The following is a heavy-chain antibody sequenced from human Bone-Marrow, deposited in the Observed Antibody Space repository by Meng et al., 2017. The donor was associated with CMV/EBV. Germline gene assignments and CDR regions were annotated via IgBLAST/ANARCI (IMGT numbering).Heavy chain of an antibody. CDR2: ISYGGSDK. CDR1: GFTFSSYA. D-gene: IGHD5/OR15-5a*01. CDR3: ARASRIQSHFDY. Sequence: GGSLRLSCAASGFTFSSYAIHWVRQAPGKGLQWVAVISYGGSDKYYADSVKGRFTISRDNAKNTLYLQMNTLRAEDTAVYYCARASRIQSHFDYWGQGPLVTVYS. V-gene: IGHV3-30-3*01. J-gene: IGHJ4*02.